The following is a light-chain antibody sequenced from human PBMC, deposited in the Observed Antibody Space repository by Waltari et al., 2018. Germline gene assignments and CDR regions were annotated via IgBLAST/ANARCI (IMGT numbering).Light chain of an antibody. V-gene: IGLV3-21*01. CDR3: QVWDANTDPGV. Sequence: SYVLTQPPSVAVAPGETARVTCGGNNIESKSVHWYQQKPGQAPVLVISYDRDRPSGIPGRFSGSNSGDTATLTISRVEAGDEADYYCQVWDANTDPGVFGTGTEVTVL. J-gene: IGLJ1*01. CDR2: YDR. CDR1: NIESKS.